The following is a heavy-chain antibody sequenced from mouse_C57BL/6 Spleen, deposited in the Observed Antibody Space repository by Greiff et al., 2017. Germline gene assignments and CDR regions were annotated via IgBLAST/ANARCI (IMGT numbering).Heavy chain of an antibody. CDR1: GFSLTSYG. V-gene: IGHV2-5*01. Sequence: QVQLQQSGPGLVQPSQCLSITCTVSGFSLTSYGVHWVRQSPGKGLEWLGVIWRGGSTDYNEAFMSRLSITTDNSTSRVFFKMNRLQADDTAIYYCAKGDPFAYWGQGTLVTVSA. CDR3: AKGDPFAY. J-gene: IGHJ3*01. D-gene: IGHD2-13*01. CDR2: IWRGGST.